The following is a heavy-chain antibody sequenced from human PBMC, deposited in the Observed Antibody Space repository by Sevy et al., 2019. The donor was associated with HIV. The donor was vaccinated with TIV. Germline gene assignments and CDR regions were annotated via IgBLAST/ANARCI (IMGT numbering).Heavy chain of an antibody. J-gene: IGHJ6*02. CDR3: ARRPDVGVVILTGVLDV. CDR2: ISGRGGST. Sequence: GGSLRLSCAASGFSFSSYAMSWVRQTPGKGLQWVSVISGRGGSTYYADSVKCRFTICRDNSRNTVYLQMNSLRAEDTAVYYCARRPDVGVVILTGVLDVWGQGTTVTVSS. D-gene: IGHD3-3*01. V-gene: IGHV3-23*01. CDR1: GFSFSSYA.